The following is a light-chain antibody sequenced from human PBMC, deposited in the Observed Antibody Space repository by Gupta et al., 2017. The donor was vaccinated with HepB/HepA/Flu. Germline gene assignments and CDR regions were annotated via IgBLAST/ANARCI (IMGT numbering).Light chain of an antibody. CDR3: QQVNTNPLT. V-gene: IGKV1-39*01. J-gene: IGKJ2*01. CDR1: QSISSY. Sequence: IQMTHAPSSLSASVGDRVTITCRASQSISSYLNWYQQKPGKAPKLLIYAASSLQSGVPSRFSGSGSGTDFSLTISSLQPEDFATYYCQQVNTNPLTFGQGTKVEIK. CDR2: AAS.